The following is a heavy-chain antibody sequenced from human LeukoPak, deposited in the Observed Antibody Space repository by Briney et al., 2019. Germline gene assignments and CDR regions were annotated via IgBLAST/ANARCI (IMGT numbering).Heavy chain of an antibody. CDR3: ARGRITIFGVVIPHFDN. Sequence: SETLSLTCTVSRGSISSYYWSWIRQPPGKGLEWIGYIDNSGNTNSNPSLKSRVTMSVDTSKNQFSLRLSSVIAADTAVYYCARGRITIFGVVIPHFDNWGQGTLVTVSS. J-gene: IGHJ4*02. CDR1: RGSISSYY. CDR2: IDNSGNT. V-gene: IGHV4-59*01. D-gene: IGHD3-3*01.